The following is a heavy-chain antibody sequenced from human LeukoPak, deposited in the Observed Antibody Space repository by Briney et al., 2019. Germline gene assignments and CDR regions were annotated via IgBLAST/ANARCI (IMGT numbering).Heavy chain of an antibody. CDR2: IYYSGST. J-gene: IGHJ4*02. V-gene: IGHV4-59*08. Sequence: SETLSLTCTVSGGSISSYYWSWIRQPPGKGLEWTGYIYYSGSTNYNPSLKSRVTISVDTSKNRFSLKLSTVTAADTAVYYCARRPTGDPKFDYWGQGTLVTVSS. CDR1: GGSISSYY. CDR3: ARRPTGDPKFDY. D-gene: IGHD7-27*01.